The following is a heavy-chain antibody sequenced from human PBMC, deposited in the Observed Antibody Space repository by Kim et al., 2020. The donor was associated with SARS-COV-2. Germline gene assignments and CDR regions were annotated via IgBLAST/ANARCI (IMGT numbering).Heavy chain of an antibody. J-gene: IGHJ4*02. D-gene: IGHD3-16*01. CDR2: IIPIFGTA. Sequence: SVKVSCKASGGTFSSYAISWVRQAPGQGLEWMGGIIPIFGTANYAQKFQGRVTITADESTSTAYMELSSLRSEDTAVYYCARSPGGVYGDYSDYWGQGTLVTVSS. CDR3: ARSPGGVYGDYSDY. CDR1: GGTFSSYA. V-gene: IGHV1-69*13.